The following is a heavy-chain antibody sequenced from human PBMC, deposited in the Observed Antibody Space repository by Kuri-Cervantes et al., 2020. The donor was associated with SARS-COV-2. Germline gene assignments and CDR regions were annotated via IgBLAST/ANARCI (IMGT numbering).Heavy chain of an antibody. Sequence: GSLRLSCTVSGGSINSYYWSWIRQPPGKGLEWIGYIYYSGSTNYNPSLKSRVTISVDTSKNQFSLKLSSVTAADTAVYYCARSPWYCSSTSCYTPNWFDPWGQGTLVTVSS. J-gene: IGHJ5*02. D-gene: IGHD2-2*02. CDR3: ARSPWYCSSTSCYTPNWFDP. CDR2: IYYSGST. CDR1: GGSINSYY. V-gene: IGHV4-59*01.